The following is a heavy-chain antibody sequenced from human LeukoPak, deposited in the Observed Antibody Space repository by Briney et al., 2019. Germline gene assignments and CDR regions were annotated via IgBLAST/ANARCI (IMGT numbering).Heavy chain of an antibody. V-gene: IGHV3-11*01. Sequence: GGSLRLSCAASGFTFSDYYMSWIRQAPGKGLEWVSYVSSSGRTIYYADSVKGRFTISRDNAKNSLYLQMNSLRAEDTAVYYCARARGYYDPDWYFDLWGRGTLVTVSS. J-gene: IGHJ2*01. D-gene: IGHD3-22*01. CDR3: ARARGYYDPDWYFDL. CDR1: GFTFSDYY. CDR2: VSSSGRTI.